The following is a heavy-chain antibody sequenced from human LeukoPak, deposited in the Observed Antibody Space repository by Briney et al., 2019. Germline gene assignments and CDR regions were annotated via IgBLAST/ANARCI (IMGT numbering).Heavy chain of an antibody. J-gene: IGHJ3*02. CDR3: ARDWVPTNLAVAHAFDI. CDR1: GGSIRGYY. V-gene: IGHV4-59*01. Sequence: SQTLSLTCTVSGGSIRGYYWSWIRQPPGKGLEWVGYIYYGGSSNYNPSLKSRLTISVDMSNNHFSLKLNSVTAADTAVYYCARDWVPTNLAVAHAFDIWGQGTTVTVSS. D-gene: IGHD6-19*01. CDR2: IYYGGSS.